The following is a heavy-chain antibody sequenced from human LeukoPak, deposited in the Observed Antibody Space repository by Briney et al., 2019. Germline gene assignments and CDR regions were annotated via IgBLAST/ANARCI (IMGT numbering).Heavy chain of an antibody. D-gene: IGHD3-22*01. CDR3: AKMVNYGSSGVDY. CDR2: ISGSGGST. Sequence: KAGGSLRLSCAASGFTFSSYAMSWVRQAPGKGLEWVSAISGSGGSTYYADSVKGRFTISRDNSKNTLYLQMNSLRAEDTAVYYCAKMVNYGSSGVDYWGQGTLVTVSS. J-gene: IGHJ4*02. V-gene: IGHV3-23*01. CDR1: GFTFSSYA.